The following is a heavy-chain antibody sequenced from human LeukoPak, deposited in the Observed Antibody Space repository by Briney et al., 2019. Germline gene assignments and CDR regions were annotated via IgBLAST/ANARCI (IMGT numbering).Heavy chain of an antibody. J-gene: IGHJ4*02. Sequence: GGSLRLSCAASGFTFSNYWMSWVRQAPGKGREWVANLKQHGSENSYVDCVKGRFTISTDNTKKSLYMQMNSLRAEDKAVDYCVRVLTGHYRESFDYWGQGTLVTVSS. D-gene: IGHD3-9*01. CDR1: GFTFSNYW. V-gene: IGHV3-7*01. CDR2: LKQHGSEN. CDR3: VRVLTGHYRESFDY.